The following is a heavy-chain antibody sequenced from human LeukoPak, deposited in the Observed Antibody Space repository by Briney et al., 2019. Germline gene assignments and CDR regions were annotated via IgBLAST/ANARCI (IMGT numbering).Heavy chain of an antibody. D-gene: IGHD1-7*01. CDR3: ARELGNNWNYLYYYGLDV. Sequence: LSLTCTVSGGSISSGGYYWSWIRQHPGKGLEWIGYIYYSGSTYYNPSLKSRVTISVDTPKNQFSLKLSSVTAADTAVYYCARELGNNWNYLYYYGLDVWGQGTTVTVSS. CDR2: IYYSGST. V-gene: IGHV4-31*03. CDR1: GGSISSGGYY. J-gene: IGHJ6*02.